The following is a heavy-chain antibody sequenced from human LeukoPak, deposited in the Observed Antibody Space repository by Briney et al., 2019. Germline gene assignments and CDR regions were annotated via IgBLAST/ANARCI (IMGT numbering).Heavy chain of an antibody. D-gene: IGHD3-16*01. CDR2: ILYDGNKK. CDR3: ARDPWGDQGRYVDYYYMDV. J-gene: IGHJ6*03. V-gene: IGHV3-30*15. CDR1: GFTFSTYG. Sequence: GGSLRLSCAASGFTFSTYGLHWVRQAPGKGLESVAIILYDGNKKFYADSVKGRFTISRDNSKNTLYLQMSSLRAEDTAVYHCARDPWGDQGRYVDYYYMDVWGKGTTVTVSS.